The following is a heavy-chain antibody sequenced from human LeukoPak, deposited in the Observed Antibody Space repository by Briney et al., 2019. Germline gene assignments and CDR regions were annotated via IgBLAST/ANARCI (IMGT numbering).Heavy chain of an antibody. CDR1: GFTFSSYA. CDR3: AKSAGSGSDSYYFDY. J-gene: IGHJ4*02. V-gene: IGHV3-23*01. Sequence: GGSLRLSCAASGFTFSSYAMSWVRQAPGKGLEWVSAISGSGGSAYYADSVKGRFTISRDNSKNTLYLQMNSLRAEDTAVYYCAKSAGSGSDSYYFDYWGQGTLVTVSS. CDR2: ISGSGGSA. D-gene: IGHD3-10*01.